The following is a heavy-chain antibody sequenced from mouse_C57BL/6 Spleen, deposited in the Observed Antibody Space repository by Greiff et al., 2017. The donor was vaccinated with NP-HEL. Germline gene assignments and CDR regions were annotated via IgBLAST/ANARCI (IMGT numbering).Heavy chain of an antibody. Sequence: DVKLVEPGGGLVQPGGSLSLSCAASGFTFTDYYMSWVRQPPGKALEWLGFIRNKANGYTTEYSASVKGRFTISRDNSQSILYLQMNALRAEDSATYYCTRAEGYYWYVDVWGTGTTVTVSS. CDR1: GFTFTDYY. D-gene: IGHD2-2*01. CDR3: TRAEGYYWYVDV. J-gene: IGHJ1*03. CDR2: IRNKANGYTT. V-gene: IGHV7-3*01.